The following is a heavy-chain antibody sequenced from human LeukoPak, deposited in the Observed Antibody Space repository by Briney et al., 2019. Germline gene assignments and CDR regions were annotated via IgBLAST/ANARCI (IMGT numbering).Heavy chain of an antibody. CDR1: GFTFSGSA. Sequence: GGSLRLSCAASGFTFSGSAMHWVRQASGKGLEWVGRIRSKANSYATAYAASVKGRFTISRDDSKNTAYLQMNSLKTEDTAVYYCTRTTYYYGSGSESRLYYFDYWGQGTLVTVSS. CDR2: IRSKANSYAT. CDR3: TRTTYYYGSGSESRLYYFDY. J-gene: IGHJ4*02. D-gene: IGHD3-10*01. V-gene: IGHV3-73*01.